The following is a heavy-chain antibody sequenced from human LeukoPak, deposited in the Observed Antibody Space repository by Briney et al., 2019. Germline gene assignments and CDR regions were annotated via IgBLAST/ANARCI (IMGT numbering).Heavy chain of an antibody. CDR1: GLSFRSAW. CDR2: IRSKADNGTA. Sequence: GGSLRLSCGASGLSFRSAWMNWVRQAPGKGLEWVGRIRSKADNGTAEYAALVKGRFTISRDDSKKMLYLQMNSLEVNDTAVYYCTTRGYCSGAGCYGDYWGQGTLVTVSS. V-gene: IGHV3-15*07. J-gene: IGHJ4*02. CDR3: TTRGYCSGAGCYGDY. D-gene: IGHD2-2*01.